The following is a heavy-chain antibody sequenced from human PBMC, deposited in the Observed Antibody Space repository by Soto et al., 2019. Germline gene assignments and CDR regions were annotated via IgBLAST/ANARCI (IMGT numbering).Heavy chain of an antibody. Sequence: SCKASGYTFTSYYMHWVRQAPGKGLEWVAVISYDGSNKYYADSVKGRFTISRDNSKNTLYLQMNSLRAEDTAVYYCAKEKGGYSGYDRGFDYWGQGTLVTVSS. V-gene: IGHV3-30*18. D-gene: IGHD5-12*01. J-gene: IGHJ4*02. CDR1: GYTFTSYY. CDR2: ISYDGSNK. CDR3: AKEKGGYSGYDRGFDY.